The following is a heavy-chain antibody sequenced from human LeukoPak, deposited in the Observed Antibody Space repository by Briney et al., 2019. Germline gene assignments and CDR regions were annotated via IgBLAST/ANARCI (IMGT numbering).Heavy chain of an antibody. CDR2: IRSKAYGGTT. J-gene: IGHJ1*01. CDR3: TKHDSSGYYQTEYFQH. CDR1: GFTFGDYA. D-gene: IGHD3-22*01. Sequence: GGSLRLSCTASGFTFGDYAMSWVRQAPGKGLEWVGFIRSKAYGGTTEYAASVKGRFTISRDDSKSIAHLQMNSLKTEDTAVYYCTKHDSSGYYQTEYFQHWGQGTLVTVSS. V-gene: IGHV3-49*04.